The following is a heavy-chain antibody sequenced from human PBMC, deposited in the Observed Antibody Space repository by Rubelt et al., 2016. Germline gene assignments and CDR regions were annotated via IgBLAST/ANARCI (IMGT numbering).Heavy chain of an antibody. D-gene: IGHD7-27*01. Sequence: QLQLVQSGAEVKQPGASVSVSCKASGYTFTSYGISWVRQAPGQGLEYMGWISAYEGNTNYAQKFQGRVTITADKFTGTADMELSSLTSEDTAVYYCARGTGDLDGFDIWGQGTMVTVSS. V-gene: IGHV1-18*01. J-gene: IGHJ3*02. CDR3: ARGTGDLDGFDI. CDR2: ISAYEGNT. CDR1: GYTFTSYG.